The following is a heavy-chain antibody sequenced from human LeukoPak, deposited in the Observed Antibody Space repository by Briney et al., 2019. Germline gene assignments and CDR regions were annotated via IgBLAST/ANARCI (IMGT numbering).Heavy chain of an antibody. CDR2: IDWDDDK. Sequence: SGPTLVNPTQTLTLTCTFSGFSLSTSGMCVSWIRQPPGKALEWLARIDWDDDKYYSTSLKTRLTISKDTSKNQVVLTMTNMDPVDTATYYCARTYADYGDLYYFDYWGQGTLVTVSS. CDR1: GFSLSTSGMC. D-gene: IGHD4-17*01. V-gene: IGHV2-70*11. CDR3: ARTYADYGDLYYFDY. J-gene: IGHJ4*02.